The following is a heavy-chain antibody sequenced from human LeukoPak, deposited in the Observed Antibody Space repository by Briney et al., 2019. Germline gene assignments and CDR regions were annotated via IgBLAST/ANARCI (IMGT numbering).Heavy chain of an antibody. CDR2: INHSGST. D-gene: IGHD2-15*01. V-gene: IGHV4-34*01. CDR3: ARGRYCSGGSCYYNP. J-gene: IGHJ5*02. Sequence: SETLSLTCAVYGGSFSGYYWGWIRQPPGKGLEWIGEINHSGSTNYNPSLKSRVTISVDTSKNQFSLKLSSVTAADTAVYYCARGRYCSGGSCYYNPWGQGTLVTVSS. CDR1: GGSFSGYY.